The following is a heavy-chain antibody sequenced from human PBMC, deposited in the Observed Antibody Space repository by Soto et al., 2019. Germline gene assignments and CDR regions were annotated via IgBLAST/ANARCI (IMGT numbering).Heavy chain of an antibody. V-gene: IGHV4-4*07. CDR1: GASISGFY. D-gene: IGHD1-1*01. CDR2: IYATGTT. J-gene: IGHJ5*02. CDR3: VRDGTKTLRDWFDP. Sequence: SETLSLTCTVSGASISGFYWSWIRKSVGKGLEWIGRIYATGTTDYNPSLESRVMMSVDTSKKQFSLKLRSVTAADTAVYYCVRDGTKTLRDWFDPWGQGISVTVS.